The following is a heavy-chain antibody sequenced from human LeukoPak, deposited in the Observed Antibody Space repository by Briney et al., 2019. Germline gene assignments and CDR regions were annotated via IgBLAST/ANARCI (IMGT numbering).Heavy chain of an antibody. CDR3: ARAVARSWYITN. V-gene: IGHV4-59*01. CDR1: GGSISSYY. CDR2: IYYSGST. D-gene: IGHD6-13*01. J-gene: IGHJ4*02. Sequence: SSETLSLTCTVSGGSISSYYWSWIRQPPGKGLEWLGYIYYSGSTNYNPSLKSRVTISVDTSKNQFSLKLSSVTAADTAVYYCARAVARSWYITNWGQGTLVTVSS.